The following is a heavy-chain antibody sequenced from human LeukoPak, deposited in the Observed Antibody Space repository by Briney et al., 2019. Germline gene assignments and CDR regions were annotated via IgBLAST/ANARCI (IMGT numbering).Heavy chain of an antibody. CDR1: GYSISSGYY. CDR3: ARVPLTYYYDSSGYYDYYFDY. CDR2: IYHSGST. V-gene: IGHV4-38-2*02. J-gene: IGHJ4*02. Sequence: PSETLSLTCTVSGYSISSGYYWGWIRQPPGKGLEWIGSIYHSGSTYYNPSLKSRVTISVDTSKNQFSLKLSSVTAADTAVYYCARVPLTYYYDSSGYYDYYFDYWGQGTLVTVSS. D-gene: IGHD3-22*01.